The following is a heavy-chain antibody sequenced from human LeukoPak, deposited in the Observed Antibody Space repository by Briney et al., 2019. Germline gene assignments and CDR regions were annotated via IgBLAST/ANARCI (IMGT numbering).Heavy chain of an antibody. J-gene: IGHJ4*02. D-gene: IGHD6-13*01. CDR1: GYTFTSYA. Sequence: ASVKVSCKASGYTFTSYAMNWVRQAPGQGLEWMGWINTNTGNPTYAQGFTGRFVFSLDTSVSTAYLQISSLKAEDTAVYYCAREGLERIAAAVPTFDYWGQGTLVTVPS. CDR3: AREGLERIAAAVPTFDY. V-gene: IGHV7-4-1*02. CDR2: INTNTGNP.